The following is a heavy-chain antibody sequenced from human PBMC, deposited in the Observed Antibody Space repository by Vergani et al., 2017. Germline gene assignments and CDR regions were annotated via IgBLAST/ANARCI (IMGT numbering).Heavy chain of an antibody. Sequence: EVQLVESGGGLVQPGGSLRLSCAASGFTLSSYWMSWVRQAPGKGLEWVANIKQDGSEKSYGDSVKGRFSVSRDNAKNSLYLQMSSLRADDTAVYYCASVDTRRGNNRWGQGTLVTVSS. CDR3: ASVDTRRGNNR. CDR1: GFTLSSYW. J-gene: IGHJ4*02. V-gene: IGHV3-7*01. D-gene: IGHD5-18*01. CDR2: IKQDGSEK.